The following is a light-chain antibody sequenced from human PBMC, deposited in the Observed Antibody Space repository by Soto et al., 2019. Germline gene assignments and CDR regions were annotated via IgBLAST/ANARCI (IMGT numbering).Light chain of an antibody. CDR1: QSVSSN. Sequence: EIVMTQSPATLSVSPGERATLSCRASQSVSSNLAWYQQKPGRSPRLLIYGASTRATGVPARFSGSGSGTEFTLTISSLQSEDFAVYYCQQYINLWTFGQGTKVDIK. V-gene: IGKV3-15*01. CDR3: QQYINLWT. J-gene: IGKJ1*01. CDR2: GAS.